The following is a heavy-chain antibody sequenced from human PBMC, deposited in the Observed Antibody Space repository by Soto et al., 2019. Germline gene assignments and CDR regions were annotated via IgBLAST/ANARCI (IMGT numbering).Heavy chain of an antibody. CDR2: ISWDGGST. CDR3: AKDSPRAAAGYYYYYGMDV. Sequence: GGSLRLSCAASGFTFDDYTMHWVRQAPGKGLEWVSLISWDGGSTYYADSVKGRFTISSDNSKNSLYLQMNSLRTEDTAFYYCAKDSPRAAAGYYYYYGMDVWGQGTTVTVSS. V-gene: IGHV3-43*01. J-gene: IGHJ6*02. D-gene: IGHD6-13*01. CDR1: GFTFDDYT.